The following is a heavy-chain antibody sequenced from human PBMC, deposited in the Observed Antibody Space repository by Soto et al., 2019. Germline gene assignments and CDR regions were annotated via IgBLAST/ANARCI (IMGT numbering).Heavy chain of an antibody. D-gene: IGHD3-22*01. CDR2: INHSGST. V-gene: IGHV4-34*01. CDR3: ARAEDYYDSSGRTSNWFDP. CDR1: GGYFGGYD. Sequence: SETLSLTCTVYGGYFGGYDWSWIRQPPGKGLEWIGEINHSGSTNYNPSLKSRVTISVDTSKNQFSLKLRSEDTAVYYCARAEDYYDSSGRTSNWFDPWGQGTLVTVSS. J-gene: IGHJ5*02.